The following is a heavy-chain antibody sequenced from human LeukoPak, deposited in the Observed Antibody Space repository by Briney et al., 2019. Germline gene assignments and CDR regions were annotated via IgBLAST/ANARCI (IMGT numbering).Heavy chain of an antibody. D-gene: IGHD3-22*01. CDR3: ARGNYYDSSGYYGYYYYGMDV. V-gene: IGHV1-69*01. CDR2: IIPIFGTA. Sequence: ASVKVSCKASGGTFSSYAMSWVRQAPGQGLEWMGGIIPIFGTANYAQKFQGRVTITADESTSTAYMELSSLRSEDTAVYYCARGNYYDSSGYYGYYYYGMDVWGQGTTVTVSS. J-gene: IGHJ6*02. CDR1: GGTFSSYA.